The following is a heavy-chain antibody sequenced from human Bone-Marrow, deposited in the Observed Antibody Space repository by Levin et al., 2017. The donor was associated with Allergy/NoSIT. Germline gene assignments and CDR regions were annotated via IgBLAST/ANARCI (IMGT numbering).Heavy chain of an antibody. Sequence: KISCKASGYTFSSYDINWVRQATGQGLEWVGWMNPNSGNTGHAQKFQGRVTMTWNTSISTAYMELSSLRSEDTAVYYCARDVYSGIDYWGQGTLVTVSS. CDR2: MNPNSGNT. V-gene: IGHV1-8*02. CDR1: GYTFSSYD. CDR3: ARDVYSGIDY. D-gene: IGHD1-26*01. J-gene: IGHJ4*02.